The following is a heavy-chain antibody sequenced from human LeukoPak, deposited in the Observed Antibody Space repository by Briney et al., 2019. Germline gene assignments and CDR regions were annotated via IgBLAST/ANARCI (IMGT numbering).Heavy chain of an antibody. V-gene: IGHV3-74*01. CDR3: ARDYAVGESFDI. J-gene: IGHJ3*02. CDR1: GFTFSSYW. Sequence: GGSLRLSCAASGFTFSSYWMHWVRQAPGEGLVWVARITSDGSSTSHADSVKGRFTISRDNAKNTPYLQMNSLRAEDTAVYYCARDYAVGESFDIWGQGTLVTVSS. CDR2: ITSDGSST. D-gene: IGHD3-16*01.